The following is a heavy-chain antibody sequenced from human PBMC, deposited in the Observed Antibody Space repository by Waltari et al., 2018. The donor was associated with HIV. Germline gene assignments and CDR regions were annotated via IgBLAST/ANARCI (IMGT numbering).Heavy chain of an antibody. D-gene: IGHD3-10*01. V-gene: IGHV4-59*01. Sequence: QVQLQESGPGLVKPSETLSLTCTVSGGSLRYYYWSWIRQPPGKGLEWIGYIYYSGSTAYNPSLKRRVSISVDTSKNQFSLKLSSVTAADTAVYYCARDHKYASGLPDSWGQGTLVTVSS. J-gene: IGHJ4*02. CDR3: ARDHKYASGLPDS. CDR1: GGSLRYYY. CDR2: IYYSGST.